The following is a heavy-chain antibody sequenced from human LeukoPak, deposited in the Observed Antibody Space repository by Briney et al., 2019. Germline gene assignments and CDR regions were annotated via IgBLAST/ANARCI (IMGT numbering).Heavy chain of an antibody. V-gene: IGHV4-59*01. CDR2: IYYSGST. J-gene: IGHJ4*02. CDR3: ARGPMYSGSYSIDY. D-gene: IGHD1-26*01. Sequence: SETLSLTCTVSGGSISSYYWSWIRQPPGKGLEWIGYIYYSGSTNYNPSLKSRVTISVDTSKNQFSLKLSSVTAADTAVYYCARGPMYSGSYSIDYWGQGTLVTVSS. CDR1: GGSISSYY.